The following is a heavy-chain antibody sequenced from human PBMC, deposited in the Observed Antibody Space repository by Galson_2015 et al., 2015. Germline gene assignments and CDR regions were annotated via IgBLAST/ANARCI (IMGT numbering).Heavy chain of an antibody. D-gene: IGHD3-10*01. Sequence: SETLSLTCSVSGGSFSNYYWSWIRQPPGKGLEWLGHISNSGTSNYNPPLQSRAPLSLDTSKNPFSLKLSSVTAADTAVYFCAGFYGSGSHTWFDPWGQGTLVTVSS. J-gene: IGHJ5*02. CDR1: GGSFSNYY. V-gene: IGHV4-4*08. CDR3: AGFYGSGSHTWFDP. CDR2: ISNSGTS.